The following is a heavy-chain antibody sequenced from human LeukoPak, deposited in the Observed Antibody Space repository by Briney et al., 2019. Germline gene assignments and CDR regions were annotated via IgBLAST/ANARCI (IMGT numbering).Heavy chain of an antibody. J-gene: IGHJ4*02. V-gene: IGHV1-69*13. CDR3: ARGGDSSGWYFGY. CDR1: GGTFSSYA. CDR2: SIPIFGTA. Sequence: ASVKVSCKASGGTFSSYAISWVRQAPGQGLEWMGGSIPIFGTANYAQKLQGRVTITADESTSTAYMELSSLRSEDTAVYYCARGGDSSGWYFGYWGQGTLVTVSS. D-gene: IGHD6-19*01.